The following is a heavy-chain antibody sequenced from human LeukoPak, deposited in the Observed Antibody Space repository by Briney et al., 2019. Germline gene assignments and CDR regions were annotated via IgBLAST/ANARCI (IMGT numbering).Heavy chain of an antibody. D-gene: IGHD6-13*01. CDR3: ARLAAAEYYFDY. V-gene: IGHV4-34*01. CDR1: GGSFSGYY. Sequence: SETLSPTCAVYGGSFSGYYWSWIRQPPGKGLEWIGEINHSGSTNYNPSLKSRVTISVDTSKNQFSLKLSSVTAADTAVYYCARLAAAEYYFDYWGQGTLVTVSS. CDR2: INHSGST. J-gene: IGHJ4*02.